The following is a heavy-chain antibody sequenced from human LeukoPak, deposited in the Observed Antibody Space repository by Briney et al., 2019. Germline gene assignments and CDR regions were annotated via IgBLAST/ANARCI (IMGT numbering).Heavy chain of an antibody. Sequence: PSETLSLTCTVSGGSISSGGYYWSWIRQPPGKGLEWIGYIYHSGSTYYNPSLKSRVTISVDRSKNQFSLKLSSVTAADTAVYYCARSRAAIGGRSFDYWGQGTLVTVSS. CDR3: ARSRAAIGGRSFDY. V-gene: IGHV4-30-2*01. D-gene: IGHD2-2*02. CDR2: IYHSGST. J-gene: IGHJ4*02. CDR1: GGSISSGGYY.